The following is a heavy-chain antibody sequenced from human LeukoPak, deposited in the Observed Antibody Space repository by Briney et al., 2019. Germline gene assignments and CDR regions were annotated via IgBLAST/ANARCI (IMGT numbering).Heavy chain of an antibody. CDR3: AGHIMRGSYFAR. CDR1: GGSFSGYY. Sequence: PSETLSLTCAVYGGSFSGYYWSWIRQPPGKGLEWIGEINHSGSTNYNPSLKSRVTISVDTSKNQFSLKLSSVTAADTAVYYCAGHIMRGSYFARWGQGTLVTVSS. V-gene: IGHV4-34*01. CDR2: INHSGST. J-gene: IGHJ4*02. D-gene: IGHD1-26*01.